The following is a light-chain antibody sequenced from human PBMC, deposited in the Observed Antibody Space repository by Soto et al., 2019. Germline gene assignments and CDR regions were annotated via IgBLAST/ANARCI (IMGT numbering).Light chain of an antibody. V-gene: IGLV2-14*01. J-gene: IGLJ1*01. CDR2: DVS. CDR1: SSGVGGYNY. Sequence: QSVLTQPASVSGSPGQSITISCTGTSSGVGGYNYVSWYQQHPGKALKLMIYDVSNRPSGVSNRFSGSKSGNTASLTISGLQAEDEADYYCSSYTSSLYVFGTGTKVTVL. CDR3: SSYTSSLYV.